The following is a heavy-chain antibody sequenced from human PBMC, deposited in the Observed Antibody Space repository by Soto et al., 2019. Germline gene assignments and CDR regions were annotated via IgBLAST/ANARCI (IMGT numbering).Heavy chain of an antibody. Sequence: QVQLVQSGAEVKKPGASVKVPCEASGYAFTSYFIHWVRQAPGQGLEWMGMINPGEGSTRYEQKFQGRVTVTRDTSTGSVYMELSSLRSEDTAFYYCATSIAVVGRVAFDYWGQGTLVTVSS. J-gene: IGHJ4*02. V-gene: IGHV1-46*01. D-gene: IGHD6-19*01. CDR1: GYAFTSYF. CDR3: ATSIAVVGRVAFDY. CDR2: INPGEGST.